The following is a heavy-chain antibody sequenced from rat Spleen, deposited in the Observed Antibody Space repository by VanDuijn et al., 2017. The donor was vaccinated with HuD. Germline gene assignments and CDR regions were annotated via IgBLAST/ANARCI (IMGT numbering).Heavy chain of an antibody. CDR1: GFTLSDHF. V-gene: IGHV5-20*01. CDR3: TTDGYYYY. CDR2: ISYDGSRT. Sequence: EVQLVESDGDLVQPGRSLKLSCAASGFTLSDHFMAWVRQTPTKGLEWVATISYDGSRTYYRNSVKERFTISRDNTENTLSLQMDSLRSEDTATYYCTTDGYYYYCGQGVMVTVAS. J-gene: IGHJ2*01.